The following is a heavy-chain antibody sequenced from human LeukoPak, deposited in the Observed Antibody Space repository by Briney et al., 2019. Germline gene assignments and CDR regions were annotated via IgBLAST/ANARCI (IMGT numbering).Heavy chain of an antibody. CDR2: IKQDGSEK. CDR1: GFDFNNYV. J-gene: IGHJ4*02. Sequence: GGSLRLSCAASGFDFNNYVIHWVRQAPGKGLEWVANIKQDGSEKYYVDSVKDRFTISRDNANNSLYLQMNSLRAEDTAVYYCARGHWLDSFDYWGQGTLVTVSS. D-gene: IGHD6-19*01. CDR3: ARGHWLDSFDY. V-gene: IGHV3-7*01.